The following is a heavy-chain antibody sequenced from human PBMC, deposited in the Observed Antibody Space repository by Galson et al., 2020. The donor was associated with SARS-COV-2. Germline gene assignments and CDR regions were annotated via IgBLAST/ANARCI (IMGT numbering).Heavy chain of an antibody. CDR1: GGSISSYY. D-gene: IGHD3-16*01. Sequence: SETLSLTCTVSGGSISSYYWSWIRQPAGKGLEWIWRIYTSGSTNYNPSLKSRVTMSVDTSKNQLSLKLSSVTAADTAVYYCSRFSGGAHFGYWGQETLVTVSS. CDR2: IYTSGST. V-gene: IGHV4-4*07. J-gene: IGHJ4*02. CDR3: SRFSGGAHFGY.